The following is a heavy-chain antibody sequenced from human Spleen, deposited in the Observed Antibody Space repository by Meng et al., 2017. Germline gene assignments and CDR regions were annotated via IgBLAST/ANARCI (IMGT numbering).Heavy chain of an antibody. CDR2: IYHSGTA. D-gene: IGHD3-10*01. CDR3: ARGGDYPPKTGNDAFDI. CDR1: VASISHSNW. Sequence: QGHRQESVPGPVNPSGTLSLTCPASVASISHSNWWSWVRQPPGKGLQWIGDIYHSGTAHYNPSLKSRVNMSVDKSKNQFSLRLSSVTASDTAVYYCARGGDYPPKTGNDAFDIWGPGTMVTVSS. V-gene: IGHV4-4*02. J-gene: IGHJ3*02.